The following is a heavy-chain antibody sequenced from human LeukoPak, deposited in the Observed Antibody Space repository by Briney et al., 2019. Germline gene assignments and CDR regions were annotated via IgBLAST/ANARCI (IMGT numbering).Heavy chain of an antibody. Sequence: SETLSLTCVVSGGSISSGGYSWSWIRQPPGRGLEFIGYIYHSGATYYNPSLKSRVTISVDRPKDQFSLKLTSVTAADMAVYYCARGPNDILTGYYRTFFDYWGQGALVTVSS. V-gene: IGHV4-30-2*01. J-gene: IGHJ4*02. CDR2: IYHSGAT. CDR1: GGSISSGGYS. CDR3: ARGPNDILTGYYRTFFDY. D-gene: IGHD3-9*01.